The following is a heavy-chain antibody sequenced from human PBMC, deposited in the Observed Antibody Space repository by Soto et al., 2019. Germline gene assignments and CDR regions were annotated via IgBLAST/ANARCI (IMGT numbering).Heavy chain of an antibody. Sequence: SETLSLTCTVSGDAISNYYWSWIRQTPGRGLEWIGCVHESGSTDYNPSLKGRVTISLHTSKSQFSLSLRSATAADTATYYCARGTRALITSFFDYWGQGIPVTVSS. J-gene: IGHJ4*02. CDR3: ARGTRALITSFFDY. CDR1: GDAISNYY. D-gene: IGHD1-20*01. V-gene: IGHV4-59*01. CDR2: VHESGST.